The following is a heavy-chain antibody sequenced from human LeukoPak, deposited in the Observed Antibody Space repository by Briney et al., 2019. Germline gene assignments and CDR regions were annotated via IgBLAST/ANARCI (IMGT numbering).Heavy chain of an antibody. J-gene: IGHJ2*01. CDR1: QFTFSSYA. CDR3: ARDTGWDSSSQTTWYSNL. CDR2: IKQDGNVK. V-gene: IGHV3-7*03. Sequence: GGSLRLSCAASQFTFSSYAMTWVRQAPGKGLEWVAHIKQDGNVKYYVDSVKGRFTISRDNAKNSLYLQMDSLRADDTAVYYCARDTGWDSSSQTTWYSNLWGRGTLVTVSS. D-gene: IGHD6-13*01.